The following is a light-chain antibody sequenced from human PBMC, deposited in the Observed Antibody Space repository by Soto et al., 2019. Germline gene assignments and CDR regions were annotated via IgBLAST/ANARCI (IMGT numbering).Light chain of an antibody. CDR1: QDITNY. V-gene: IGKV1-33*01. J-gene: IGKJ4*01. CDR2: DAS. CDR3: QQYDNLPLT. Sequence: DIQMTQSPSSLSASVGDRVTITCQASQDITNYLNWYQQKPGKAPKLLLYDASNLERGVPSRFSGSGSETDFTLTISSLQPEDVATYYCQQYDNLPLTFGGGTKVEIK.